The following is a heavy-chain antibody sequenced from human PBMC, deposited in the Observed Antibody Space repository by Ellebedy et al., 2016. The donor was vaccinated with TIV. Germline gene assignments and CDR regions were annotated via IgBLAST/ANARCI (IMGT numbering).Heavy chain of an antibody. D-gene: IGHD3-3*01. V-gene: IGHV1-2*02. CDR2: INPNSGDT. CDR1: GYTFTGSF. CDR3: ARAMTIFGVIIHFFDY. J-gene: IGHJ4*02. Sequence: ASVKVSXXASGYTFTGSFLHWVRQAPGQGLEWMGWINPNSGDTKFAQKFQGRVTMTRDTSTNTAYMELSRLKSDDTALYYCARAMTIFGVIIHFFDYWGQGTPVTVSS.